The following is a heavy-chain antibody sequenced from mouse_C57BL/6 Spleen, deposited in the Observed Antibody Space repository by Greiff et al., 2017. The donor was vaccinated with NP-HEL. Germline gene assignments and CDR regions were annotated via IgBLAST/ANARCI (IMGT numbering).Heavy chain of an antibody. D-gene: IGHD3-2*02. J-gene: IGHJ4*01. V-gene: IGHV5-17*01. Sequence: EVQVVESGGGLVKPGGSLKLSCAASGFTFSDYGMHWVRQAPEKGLEWVAYISSGSSTIYYADTVKGRFPIARDNAKNTLFLQMTSLRSEDTAMYYCARQLRLYYAMDYWGQGTSVTVSS. CDR3: ARQLRLYYAMDY. CDR1: GFTFSDYG. CDR2: ISSGSSTI.